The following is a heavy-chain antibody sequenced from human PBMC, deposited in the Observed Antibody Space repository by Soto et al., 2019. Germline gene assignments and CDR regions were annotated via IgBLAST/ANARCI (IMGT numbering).Heavy chain of an antibody. CDR3: AGDEGGGSSWYLFDY. CDR1: GFTFSSYG. J-gene: IGHJ4*02. D-gene: IGHD6-13*01. V-gene: IGHV3-33*01. Sequence: QVQLVESGGGVVQPGRSLRLSCAASGFTFSSYGMHWVRQAPGKGLEWVAVIWYDGSNKYYADSVKGRFTISRDNSKNTLYLQMNSLRAEDTAVYYCAGDEGGGSSWYLFDYWGQGTLVTVSS. CDR2: IWYDGSNK.